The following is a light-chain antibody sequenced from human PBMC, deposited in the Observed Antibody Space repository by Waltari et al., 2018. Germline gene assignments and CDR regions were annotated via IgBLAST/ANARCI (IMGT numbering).Light chain of an antibody. V-gene: IGKV1-33*01. CDR2: DAS. CDR3: QQYNNLPFT. Sequence: DIQLTQSPSYLSASVGDRVNITCQASHDIANYLNWYQQKAGKAPKLLIYDASNLETGIPSRFSGSGSGTDFTFTIISLQPEDVATYYCQQYNNLPFTFGPGTKVDMK. CDR1: HDIANY. J-gene: IGKJ3*01.